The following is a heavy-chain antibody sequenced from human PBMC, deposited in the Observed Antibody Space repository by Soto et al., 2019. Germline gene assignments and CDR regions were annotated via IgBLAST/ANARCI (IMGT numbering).Heavy chain of an antibody. CDR1: GGSISSYY. CDR3: ARDQYGGGWFDP. D-gene: IGHD3-16*01. J-gene: IGHJ5*02. Sequence: SETLSLTCTVSGGSISSYYWSWIRQPPGKGLEWIGYIYYSGSTYYNPSLKSRVTISVDTSKNQFSLKLSSVTAADTAVYYCARDQYGGGWFDPWGQGTLVTVSS. CDR2: IYYSGST. V-gene: IGHV4-59*12.